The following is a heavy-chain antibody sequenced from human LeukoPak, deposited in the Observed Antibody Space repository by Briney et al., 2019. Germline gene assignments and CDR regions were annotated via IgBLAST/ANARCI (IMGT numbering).Heavy chain of an antibody. CDR1: GFTFSSYS. V-gene: IGHV3-21*01. Sequence: GGSLRLSCAASGFTFSSYSMNWVRQAPGKGLEWVSSISSSSSYIYYADSVKGRFTISRDNAKNSLYLQMNSLRAEDTAVYYCARGLRIAVAGNIDYWGQGTLVTVSP. CDR2: ISSSSSYI. D-gene: IGHD6-19*01. CDR3: ARGLRIAVAGNIDY. J-gene: IGHJ4*02.